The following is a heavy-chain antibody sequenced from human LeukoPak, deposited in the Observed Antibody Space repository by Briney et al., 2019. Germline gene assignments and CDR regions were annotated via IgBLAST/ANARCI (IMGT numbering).Heavy chain of an antibody. CDR1: GYPFTSFG. CDR3: ARDRVYDYSNPRGFDY. J-gene: IGHJ4*02. D-gene: IGHD4-11*01. Sequence: ASVRVSCKASGYPFTSFGISWVRQAPGQGLEWMGWISGCNGKTNYAQNLQGRVTMTTDTSTSTAYMELGSLRSDDMAVYYCARDRVYDYSNPRGFDYWGQGTLVTVSS. V-gene: IGHV1-18*03. CDR2: ISGCNGKT.